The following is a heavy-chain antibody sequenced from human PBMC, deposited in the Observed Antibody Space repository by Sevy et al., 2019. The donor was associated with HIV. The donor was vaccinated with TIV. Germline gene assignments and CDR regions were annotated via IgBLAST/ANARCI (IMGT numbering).Heavy chain of an antibody. CDR2: VNSDGSGT. CDR1: RLTLGSYW. CDR3: GASNTWEDN. J-gene: IGHJ4*02. Sequence: GGSLRLSCTAPRLTLGSYWMHWVRQAPGKGLVWVSGVNSDGSGTNYADSVKCRFTISRDNAKNTLSLQMNSLRVEDTAIYHGGASNTWEDNWSQGTLVTVSS. V-gene: IGHV3-74*01. D-gene: IGHD2-2*01.